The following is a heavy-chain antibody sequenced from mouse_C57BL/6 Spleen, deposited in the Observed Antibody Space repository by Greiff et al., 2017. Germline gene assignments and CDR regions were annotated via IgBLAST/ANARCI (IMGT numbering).Heavy chain of an antibody. J-gene: IGHJ1*03. CDR1: GFTFTDYY. CDR2: IRNKANGYTT. CDR3: AGGGRAWYFDV. Sequence: EVKLVESGGGLVQPGGSLSLSCAASGFTFTDYYMSWVRQPPGKALEWLGFIRNKANGYTTEYSASVKGRFTISRDNSQSILYLQMNALRAEDSATYYCAGGGRAWYFDVWGTGTTVTVSS. D-gene: IGHD3-3*01. V-gene: IGHV7-3*01.